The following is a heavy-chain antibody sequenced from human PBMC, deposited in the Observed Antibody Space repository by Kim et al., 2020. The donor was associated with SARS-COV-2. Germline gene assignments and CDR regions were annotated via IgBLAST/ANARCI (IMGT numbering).Heavy chain of an antibody. D-gene: IGHD1-26*01. CDR2: ITYRSSYK. CDR1: GLTISPYS. CDR3: ARGPRSWNSVRCHWDAFDA. V-gene: IGHV3-21*01. J-gene: IGHJ3*01. Sequence: GGSLRLSCEATGLTISPYSMTWVRQAPGKGLEWVSSITYRSSYKYYTDSVKGRFTVSRDNAKGSLFLQMTSLRAEDTAVYYCARGPRSWNSVRCHWDAFDAWGQGTMVAVSS.